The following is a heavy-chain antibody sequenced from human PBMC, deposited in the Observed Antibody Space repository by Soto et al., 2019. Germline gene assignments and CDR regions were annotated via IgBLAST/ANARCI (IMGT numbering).Heavy chain of an antibody. CDR2: VYYTGTT. D-gene: IGHD6-13*01. CDR3: ARDLAAVPRAFDY. V-gene: IGHV4-61*08. Sequence: PSETLSLTCTVSGASINNNDYYWRWIRQTPGKGLEWIGSVYYTGTTDYNPSLKSRVTISVDTSKTQFSLNLRSVTAADTAVYYCARDLAAVPRAFDYWGRGTLVTVSS. CDR1: GASINNNDYY. J-gene: IGHJ4*02.